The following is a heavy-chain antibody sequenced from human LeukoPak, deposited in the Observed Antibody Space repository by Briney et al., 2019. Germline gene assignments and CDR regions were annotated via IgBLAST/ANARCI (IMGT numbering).Heavy chain of an antibody. CDR1: GFSLSHYD. V-gene: IGHV3-23*01. D-gene: IGHD4-11*01. Sequence: HSRGALRLSCGASGFSLSHYDMTWVREAPAKVLAWVSAISGRGGRTHYADSVKGRFTISRDNPKNTLYLQMNSLRVEDTAVYYCANNDYNNPEAWGQGTLVTVSS. CDR3: ANNDYNNPEA. J-gene: IGHJ5*02. CDR2: ISGRGGRT.